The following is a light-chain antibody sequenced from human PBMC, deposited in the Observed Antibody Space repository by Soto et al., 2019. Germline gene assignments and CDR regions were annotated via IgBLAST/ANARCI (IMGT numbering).Light chain of an antibody. Sequence: DIQMTQSPSSLSASVGDRVTITCRASQSISTYLNWYQQKPGKAPKLLIYAASSLQSGVPSRFSGSGSGTDFTLTISSLQPEDFTTYYCQKSHSDPGTFGQGTRLEIK. CDR3: QKSHSDPGT. CDR1: QSISTY. CDR2: AAS. J-gene: IGKJ5*01. V-gene: IGKV1-39*01.